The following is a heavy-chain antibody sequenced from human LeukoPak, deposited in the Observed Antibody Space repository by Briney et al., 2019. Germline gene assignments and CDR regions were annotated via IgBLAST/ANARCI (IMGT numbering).Heavy chain of an antibody. CDR2: VHYDGSIT. V-gene: IGHV3-30*02. J-gene: IGHJ6*03. D-gene: IGHD6-6*01. CDR1: GFTFSSYS. CDR3: AKDVSSSGDYYYYYYMDV. Sequence: PGGSLRLSCAASGFTFSSYSLNWVRQAPVKGLEWVAFVHYDGSITYYADSVKGRFTISRDNSKNSVSLQMNSLRADDAALYYCAKDVSSSGDYYYYYYMDVWGKGTAVTVSS.